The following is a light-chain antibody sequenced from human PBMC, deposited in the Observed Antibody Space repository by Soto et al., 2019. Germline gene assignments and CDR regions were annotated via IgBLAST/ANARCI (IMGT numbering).Light chain of an antibody. CDR2: NVS. Sequence: EIVLPQSPPPLSLSPGERAPLSCRASKGFSSYLAWYQQKPGQAPRLLMYNVSNRATGIPASFSGSGSGTDFTLTITSIEPEDFAVYYCQQRSSWPWTFGQGTKLEIK. CDR1: KGFSSY. V-gene: IGKV3-11*01. J-gene: IGKJ1*01. CDR3: QQRSSWPWT.